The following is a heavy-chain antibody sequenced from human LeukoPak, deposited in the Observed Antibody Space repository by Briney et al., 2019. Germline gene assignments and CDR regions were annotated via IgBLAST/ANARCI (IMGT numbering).Heavy chain of an antibody. J-gene: IGHJ6*02. D-gene: IGHD6-19*01. CDR1: GFTFSSYC. CDR3: AREGQWLPIWPSTRLDYYYYGMDV. V-gene: IGHV3-7*01. CDR2: IKQDGSEK. Sequence: PGGSLRLSCAASGFTFSSYCMSWVRQAPGKGLEWVANIKQDGSEKYYVDSVKGRFTISRDNAKNSLYLQMNSLRAEDTAVYYRAREGQWLPIWPSTRLDYYYYGMDVWGQGTTVTVSS.